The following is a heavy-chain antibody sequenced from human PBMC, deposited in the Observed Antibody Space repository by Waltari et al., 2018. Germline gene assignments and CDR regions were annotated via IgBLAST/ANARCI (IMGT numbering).Heavy chain of an antibody. CDR3: VKGGWGFGAFYEQH. J-gene: IGHJ4*02. V-gene: IGHV3-9*01. CDR1: GFRVDDYA. CDR2: IGWNSVAI. D-gene: IGHD3-10*01. Sequence: EVQLVTSGGGLVQPGRSLRLACGGSGFRVDDYAMYWVRQRPGKGLESVSGIGWNSVAIGYADSVSGRFSTYRDNARKSLYLQMGRLRPEDTALYYCVKGGWGFGAFYEQHWGQGIQVTVSS.